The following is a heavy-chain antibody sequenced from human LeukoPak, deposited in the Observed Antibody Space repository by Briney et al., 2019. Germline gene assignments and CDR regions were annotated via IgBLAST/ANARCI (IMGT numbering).Heavy chain of an antibody. V-gene: IGHV4-39*01. CDR3: ANSMGGRYFDY. CDR2: IYYSGST. Sequence: PSETLSLTCTVSGGSISSSSYYWGWIRQPPGKGLEWIGSIYYSGSTYYNPSLKSRVAISVDTSKNQFSLNLSSVTAADTAVYYCANSMGGRYFDYWGQGTLVTVSS. J-gene: IGHJ4*02. CDR1: GGSISSSSYY. D-gene: IGHD2-8*01.